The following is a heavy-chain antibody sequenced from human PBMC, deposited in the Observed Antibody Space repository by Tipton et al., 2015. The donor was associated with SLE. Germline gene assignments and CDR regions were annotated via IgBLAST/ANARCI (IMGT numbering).Heavy chain of an antibody. V-gene: IGHV4-39*07. CDR3: ARGGVGGYDYFDH. CDR1: GGTISSSGYF. Sequence: TLSLTCTVSGGTISSSGYFWGWIRQPPGKGLEWIGSIFSSGGAYYNPSLRSRISISVDTPKNQFSLRLSSVTAADTAVYFCARGGVGGYDYFDHWGQGTLVTVSS. D-gene: IGHD5-12*01. J-gene: IGHJ4*02. CDR2: IFSSGGA.